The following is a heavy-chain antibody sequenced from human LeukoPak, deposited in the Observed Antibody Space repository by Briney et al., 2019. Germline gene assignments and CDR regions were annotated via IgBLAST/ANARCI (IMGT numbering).Heavy chain of an antibody. V-gene: IGHV3-23*01. J-gene: IGHJ4*02. CDR2: ISGSGGST. Sequence: GGSLRLSCAASGFTFSSYAMSWVGQAPGKGLEWVSAISGSGGSTYFADSVKGRFAISRDNSMNTLYLHMNSLSAEDTAVYYCAKDSVTMFGVVTYYFDYWGQGTLVTVSS. D-gene: IGHD3-3*01. CDR1: GFTFSSYA. CDR3: AKDSVTMFGVVTYYFDY.